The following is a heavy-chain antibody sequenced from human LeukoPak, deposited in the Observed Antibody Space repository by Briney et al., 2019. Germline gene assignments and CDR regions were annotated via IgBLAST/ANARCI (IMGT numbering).Heavy chain of an antibody. CDR1: GFTLSTYI. J-gene: IGHJ2*01. CDR2: IATTGGAM. D-gene: IGHD5-18*01. CDR3: AREFAHIYGSQCFYL. Sequence: GGSLRLSCAASGFTLSTYIMNWVRQAPGKGLEWISYIATTGGAMFYADSVKGRFTTYRDNVKNSLFLQLDSLRAEDTAIYYCAREFAHIYGSQCFYLRGRGTLVTVSS. V-gene: IGHV3-48*01.